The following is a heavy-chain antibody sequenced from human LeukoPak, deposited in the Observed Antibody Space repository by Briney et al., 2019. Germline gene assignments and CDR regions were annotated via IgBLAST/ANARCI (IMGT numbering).Heavy chain of an antibody. D-gene: IGHD2-2*01. CDR1: GFTFSSYW. Sequence: GGSLRLFCEASGFTFSSYWMAWVRQAPGEGPEWVANIKEDGSEKSYVDSVRGRFITSRDNAKTSLYLQMSSLRVEDTAVYYCTRASGNYAEGGYWGGGTLVTVSS. CDR3: TRASGNYAEGGY. J-gene: IGHJ4*02. V-gene: IGHV3-7*04. CDR2: IKEDGSEK.